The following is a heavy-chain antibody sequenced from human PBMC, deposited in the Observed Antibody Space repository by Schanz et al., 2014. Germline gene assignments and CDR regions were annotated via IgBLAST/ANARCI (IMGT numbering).Heavy chain of an antibody. D-gene: IGHD3-16*01. J-gene: IGHJ4*02. CDR2: MNSKTGNT. Sequence: QVQLVQSGAEVMKPGASVKVSCKASGYTFTSYYMHWVRQAPGQGLEWMGWMNSKTGNTGYAQRFQGRVTMTRNTSITTAYLELSSLRSGDTAVYYCTKGRTFGRWGQGTRVTVSS. CDR3: TKGRTFGR. CDR1: GYTFTSYY. V-gene: IGHV1-8*02.